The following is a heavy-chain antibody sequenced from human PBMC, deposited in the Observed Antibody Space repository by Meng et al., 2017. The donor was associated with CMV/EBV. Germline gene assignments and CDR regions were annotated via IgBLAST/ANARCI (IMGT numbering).Heavy chain of an antibody. V-gene: IGHV4-30-4*08. D-gene: IGHD2-2*01. CDR2: IYYSGST. CDR1: GGSISSGDYY. Sequence: QGQLQESGPGLVKPSQTLSLTCTGSGGSISSGDYYWSWTRQPPGKGLEWIGYIYYSGSTYYNPSLKSRVTISVDTSKNQFSLKLSSVTAADTAAYYCARVGRTSCYDYWGQGTLVTVSS. J-gene: IGHJ4*02. CDR3: ARVGRTSCYDY.